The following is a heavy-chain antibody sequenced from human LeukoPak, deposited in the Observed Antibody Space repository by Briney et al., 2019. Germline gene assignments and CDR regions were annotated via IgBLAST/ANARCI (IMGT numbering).Heavy chain of an antibody. CDR3: AREPGNSAHYGTDV. Sequence: GGSLRLSCGASGFTFSSYSMNWVRQAPGKGLEWVSYISSSSSSIYYADSVKGRFTISRDNAENSLHLQMNSLRAEDTAVYYCAREPGNSAHYGTDVWGQGTTVTVST. J-gene: IGHJ6*01. V-gene: IGHV3-48*01. D-gene: IGHD4-23*01. CDR2: ISSSSSSI. CDR1: GFTFSSYS.